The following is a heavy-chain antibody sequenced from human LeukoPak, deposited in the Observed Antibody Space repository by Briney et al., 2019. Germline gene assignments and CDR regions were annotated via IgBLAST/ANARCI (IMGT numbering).Heavy chain of an antibody. CDR2: ISSSGSTI. Sequence: PGGSLRLSCAASGFTFSSYEMNWVRQAPGKGPEWVSYISSSGSTIYYADSVKGRFTISRDNAKNSLYLQMNTLRAEDTAVYYCARDRHKYNYDSGGYPPYWGQGTLVTVSS. CDR3: ARDRHKYNYDSGGYPPY. J-gene: IGHJ4*02. D-gene: IGHD3-22*01. CDR1: GFTFSSYE. V-gene: IGHV3-48*03.